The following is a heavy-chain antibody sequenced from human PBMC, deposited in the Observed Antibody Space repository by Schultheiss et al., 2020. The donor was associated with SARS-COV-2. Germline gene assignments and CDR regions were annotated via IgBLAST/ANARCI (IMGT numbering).Heavy chain of an antibody. CDR3: ARDLIFDL. Sequence: SETLSLTCTVSGGSISSYYWSWIRQPPGKGLEWIGYIYYSGSTYYNPSLKSRVTISVDTSKNQFSLKLSSVTAADTAVYYCARDLIFDLWGRGTLVTVSS. CDR1: GGSISSYY. J-gene: IGHJ2*01. V-gene: IGHV4-59*12. CDR2: IYYSGST.